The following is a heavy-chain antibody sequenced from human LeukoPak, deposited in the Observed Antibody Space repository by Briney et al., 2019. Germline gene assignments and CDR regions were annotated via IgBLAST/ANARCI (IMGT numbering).Heavy chain of an antibody. V-gene: IGHV1-2*02. D-gene: IGHD5-12*01. CDR2: INPDSGGT. CDR1: GYTFTGFY. CDR3: ARLNSGYDYFDY. J-gene: IGHJ4*02. Sequence: ASVKVSCKAPGYTFTGFYMHWVRQAPGQGLEWMWWINPDSGGTNYAQKFQGRVTVTRDTSNSTAYMELSRLTSDDTAVYYCARLNSGYDYFDYWGQGTLVTVSS.